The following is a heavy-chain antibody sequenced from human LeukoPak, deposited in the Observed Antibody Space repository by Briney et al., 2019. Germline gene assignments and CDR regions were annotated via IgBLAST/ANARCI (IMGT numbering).Heavy chain of an antibody. D-gene: IGHD1-7*01. CDR1: GGSISSGDYY. Sequence: SQTLSLTCTVSGGSISSGDYYWSWIRQPPGKGLEWIGYIYYSGSTYYNPSLKSRVTISVDTSKNQFSLELTSVTAADTAVYYCARSLSAAGTWDYFDYWGQGTLVTVST. CDR2: IYYSGST. J-gene: IGHJ4*02. V-gene: IGHV4-30-4*01. CDR3: ARSLSAAGTWDYFDY.